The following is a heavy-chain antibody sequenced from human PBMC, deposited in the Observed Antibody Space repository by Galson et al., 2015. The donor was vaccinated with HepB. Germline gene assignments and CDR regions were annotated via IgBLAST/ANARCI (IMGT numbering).Heavy chain of an antibody. V-gene: IGHV3-30-3*01. D-gene: IGHD2-2*01. CDR3: ARDSGGCSSTSCYPRYERAYYGMDV. CDR1: GFTFSSYA. CDR2: ISYDGSNK. Sequence: SLRLSCAASGFTFSSYAMHWVRQAPGKGLEWVAVISYDGSNKYYADSMKGRFTISRDNSKNTLYLQMNSLRAEDTAVYYCARDSGGCSSTSCYPRYERAYYGMDVWGQGTTVTVSS. J-gene: IGHJ6*02.